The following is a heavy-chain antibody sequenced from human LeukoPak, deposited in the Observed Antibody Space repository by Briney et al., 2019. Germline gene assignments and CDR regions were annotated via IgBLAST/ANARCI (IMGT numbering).Heavy chain of an antibody. CDR1: GGSISSSSYY. Sequence: SETLSLACTVSGGSISSSSYYWGWIRQPPGKGLEWIGRIYTSGSTNYNPSLKSRVTMSVDTSKNQFSLKLSSVTAADTAVYYCARADDFWSGLNYWGQGTLVTVSS. D-gene: IGHD3-3*01. V-gene: IGHV4-39*07. CDR2: IYTSGST. CDR3: ARADDFWSGLNY. J-gene: IGHJ4*02.